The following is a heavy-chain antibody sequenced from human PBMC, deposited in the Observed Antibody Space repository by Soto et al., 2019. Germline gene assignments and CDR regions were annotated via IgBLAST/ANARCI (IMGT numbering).Heavy chain of an antibody. Sequence: QVQLQESGPGLVKPSQTLSLTCTVSGGSISSGGYYWSWIRQHPGKELEWIGYIYSSGSTYYNPSLASRFTISVDPSKNQFSLTLSSLTAADTAVYYCARSSQSTVPTFDYWGQGTLVTVSS. CDR1: GGSISSGGYY. V-gene: IGHV4-31*03. J-gene: IGHJ4*02. CDR2: IYSSGST. D-gene: IGHD4-17*01. CDR3: ARSSQSTVPTFDY.